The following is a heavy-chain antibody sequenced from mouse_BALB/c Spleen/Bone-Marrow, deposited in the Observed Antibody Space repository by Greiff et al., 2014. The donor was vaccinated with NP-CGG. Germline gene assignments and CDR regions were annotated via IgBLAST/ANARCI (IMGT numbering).Heavy chain of an antibody. CDR3: ARYYRYGYYARDY. V-gene: IGHV14-3*02. CDR2: IDPANGNT. Sequence: EVQRVESGAELVKPGASVKLSCTASGFNIKDTYMHWVKQRPEQGLEWIGRIDPANGNTKYDPKFQGKATITADTSSNTAYLQLSSLTSEDTAVYYCARYYRYGYYARDYWGQGTSVTVSS. CDR1: GFNIKDTY. D-gene: IGHD2-14*01. J-gene: IGHJ4*01.